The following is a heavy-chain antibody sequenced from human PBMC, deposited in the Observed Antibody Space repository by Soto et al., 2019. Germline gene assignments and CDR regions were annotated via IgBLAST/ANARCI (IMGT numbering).Heavy chain of an antibody. D-gene: IGHD2-2*02. J-gene: IGHJ5*02. V-gene: IGHV1-69*06. CDR3: AGGGYCSSTSCYTGGGPAWFDP. Sequence: VASVKVSCKASGGTFSSYAISWVRQAPGQGLEWMGGIIPIFGTANYAQKFQGRVAITADKSTSTAYMELSSLRSEDTAVYYCAGGGYCSSTSCYTGGGPAWFDPWGQGTLVTVSS. CDR1: GGTFSSYA. CDR2: IIPIFGTA.